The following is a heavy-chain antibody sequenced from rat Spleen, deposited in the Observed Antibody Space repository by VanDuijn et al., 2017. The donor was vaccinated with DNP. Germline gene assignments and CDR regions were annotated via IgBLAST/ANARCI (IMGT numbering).Heavy chain of an antibody. V-gene: IGHV5-22*01. Sequence: EVQLVESGGGLVQPGRSMKLSCVASGFTFRDYGMARVLQAPTQGLEWVATISYDGTTTYYGDSVKGRFTISRDNTKSSLYLQMNSLWSVDTASYFCVRHEYQAFDYWGQGVMVTVSS. J-gene: IGHJ2*01. CDR3: VRHEYQAFDY. CDR1: GFTFRDYG. CDR2: ISYDGTTT.